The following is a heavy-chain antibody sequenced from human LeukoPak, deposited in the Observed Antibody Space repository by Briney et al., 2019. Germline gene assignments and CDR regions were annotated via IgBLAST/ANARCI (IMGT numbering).Heavy chain of an antibody. CDR1: GYSISSGYY. CDR2: IYHSGST. CDR3: AREGRRIAAAGFFDY. Sequence: SETLSLTCTVPGYSISSGYYWGWIRQPPGKGLEWIGSIYHSGSTYYNPSLKSRVTISVDTSKNQFSLKLSSVTAADTAVYYCAREGRRIAAAGFFDYWGQGTLVTVSS. J-gene: IGHJ4*02. D-gene: IGHD6-13*01. V-gene: IGHV4-38-2*02.